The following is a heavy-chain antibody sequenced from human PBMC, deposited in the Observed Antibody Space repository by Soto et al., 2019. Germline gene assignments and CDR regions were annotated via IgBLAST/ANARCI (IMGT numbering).Heavy chain of an antibody. J-gene: IGHJ4*02. V-gene: IGHV1-69*13. CDR3: ARGGQAYYYDSSGYFDY. D-gene: IGHD3-22*01. Sequence: GASVKVSCKASGGTFSSYAISCVRQAPGQGLEWVGGIIPIFGTANYAQKFQGRVTITADESTSTAYMELSSLRSEDTAVYYCARGGQAYYYDSSGYFDYWGQGTLVTVSS. CDR2: IIPIFGTA. CDR1: GGTFSSYA.